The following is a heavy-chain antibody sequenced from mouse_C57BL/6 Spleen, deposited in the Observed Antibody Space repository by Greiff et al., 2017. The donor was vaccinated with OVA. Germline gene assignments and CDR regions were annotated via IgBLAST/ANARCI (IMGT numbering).Heavy chain of an antibody. Sequence: EVQLQQSGPELVKPGASVKISCKASGYTFTDYYMNWVKQSHGKSLEWIGDINPNNGGTSYNQKFKGKATLTVDKSSSTAYMELRSLTSEDSAVYYCARGIYYTSGWGQGTTLTVSS. CDR3: ARGIYYTSG. D-gene: IGHD2-1*01. J-gene: IGHJ2*01. CDR2: INPNNGGT. V-gene: IGHV1-26*01. CDR1: GYTFTDYY.